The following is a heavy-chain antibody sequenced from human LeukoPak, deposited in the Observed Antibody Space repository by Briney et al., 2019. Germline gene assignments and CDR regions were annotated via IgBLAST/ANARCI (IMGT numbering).Heavy chain of an antibody. CDR1: GYFISSGYY. J-gene: IGHJ4*02. V-gene: IGHV4-38-2*02. D-gene: IGHD3-22*01. Sequence: PSETLSLTCTVSGYFISSGYYWGWIRQPPGKGLQWIGSIHHSGSTYYNPSLKRRVTISVDNSKNQFCVKLSSVSAAATAVYYCARRGLHYYDSSGYSEGFDYWGQGTLVTVSS. CDR3: ARRGLHYYDSSGYSEGFDY. CDR2: IHHSGST.